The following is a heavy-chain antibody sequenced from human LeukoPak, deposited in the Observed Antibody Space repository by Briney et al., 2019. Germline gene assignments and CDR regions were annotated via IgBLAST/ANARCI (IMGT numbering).Heavy chain of an antibody. CDR2: ISSSGNT. J-gene: IGHJ4*02. CDR3: SRVQEKAATRFDY. D-gene: IGHD5-24*01. V-gene: IGHV4-39*01. Sequence: SKTLSLTCTVSGVSFSSETYYWAWIRQPPGGGLEWIATISSSGNTYYKPSLKSRVTISVDSSKTLLSLKLSSVTAADTAVYYCSRVQEKAATRFDYWGQGALVTVSS. CDR1: GVSFSSETYY.